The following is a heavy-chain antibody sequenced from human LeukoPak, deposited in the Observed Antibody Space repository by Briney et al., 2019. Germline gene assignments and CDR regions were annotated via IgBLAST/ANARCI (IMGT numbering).Heavy chain of an antibody. CDR1: GGSISSSSYY. CDR2: ISGSGGST. J-gene: IGHJ4*02. V-gene: IGHV3-23*01. D-gene: IGHD3-22*01. CDR3: AKEGTYYYDSSGSDY. Sequence: PSETLSLTCTVSGGSISSSSYYWGWVRQAPGKGLEWVSAISGSGGSTYYADSVKGRFTISRDNSKNTLYLQMNSLRAEDTAVYYCAKEGTYYYDSSGSDYWGQGTLVTVSS.